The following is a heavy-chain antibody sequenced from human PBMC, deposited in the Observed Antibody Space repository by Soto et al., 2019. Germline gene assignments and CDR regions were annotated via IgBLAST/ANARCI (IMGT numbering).Heavy chain of an antibody. CDR1: GFTFENFA. CDR2: IDWNSVTI. Sequence: EMQLVESGGGLVQPGRSLRLSCAVSGFTFENFALHWVRQAPGKGLEWVSGIDWNSVTIAYADSVKGRFTLSRDSATSSLYLHLDGLRPEDTAFYYCAKAPKVVTHWFDPWGQGTLVTVSS. D-gene: IGHD2-21*02. J-gene: IGHJ5*02. CDR3: AKAPKVVTHWFDP. V-gene: IGHV3-9*01.